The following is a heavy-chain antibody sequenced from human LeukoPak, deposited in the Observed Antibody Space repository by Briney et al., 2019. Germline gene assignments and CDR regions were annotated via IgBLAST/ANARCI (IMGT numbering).Heavy chain of an antibody. V-gene: IGHV3-48*03. D-gene: IGHD4-23*01. CDR1: GFTFSSYE. CDR3: ASRNSLFI. Sequence: GGSLRLSCAASGFTFSSYEMNWVRQAPGKGLEWVSYISSSGRTKYYADSVKGRFTISRDNAKNSLYLQMNSLRAEDTAVYYCASRNSLFIWGQGTLVTVSS. CDR2: ISSSGRTK. J-gene: IGHJ4*02.